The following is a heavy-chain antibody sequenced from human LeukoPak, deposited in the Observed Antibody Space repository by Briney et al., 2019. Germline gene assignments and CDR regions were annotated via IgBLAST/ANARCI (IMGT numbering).Heavy chain of an antibody. CDR1: GYTLSSHG. V-gene: IGHV3-33*01. CDR3: ARLWGSVSGYFDY. CDR2: IWYDGSYK. Sequence: GRSLRLSCAVSGYTLSSHGMHWVRQAPGKGLEWVAAIWYDGSYKYYADSVKGRFTISRDNSKNMLYLQMDSLRGEDTALYYCARLWGSVSGYFDYWGQGTLVTVSS. J-gene: IGHJ4*02. D-gene: IGHD2-21*01.